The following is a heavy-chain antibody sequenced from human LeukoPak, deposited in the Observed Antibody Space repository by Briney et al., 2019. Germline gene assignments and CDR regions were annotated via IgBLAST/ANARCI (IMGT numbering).Heavy chain of an antibody. CDR3: TTVPLSSGVAGQIDY. J-gene: IGHJ4*02. CDR1: GFNSSNYW. Sequence: PGGSLRLSCAASGFNSSNYWMHWVRHGPGKGLVWVGRIKSKTDGGTTDYAAPVKGRFTISRDDSKNTLYLQMNSLKTEDTAVYYCTTVPLSSGVAGQIDYWGQGTLVTVSS. CDR2: IKSKTDGGTT. V-gene: IGHV3-15*07. D-gene: IGHD6-19*01.